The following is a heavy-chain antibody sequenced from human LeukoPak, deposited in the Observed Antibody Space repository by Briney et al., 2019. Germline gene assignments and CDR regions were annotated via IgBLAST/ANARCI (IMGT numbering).Heavy chain of an antibody. CDR3: ARSLNIRRAPLDY. V-gene: IGHV1-46*01. D-gene: IGHD2-2*02. J-gene: IGHJ4*02. CDR2: INPSGGST. Sequence: ASVKVSCKASGGTFSSYAISWVRQAPGQGLEWMGIINPSGGSTSYAQKFQGRVTMTRDTSTSTVYMELSSLRSEDTAVYYCARSLNIRRAPLDYWGQGTLVTVSS. CDR1: GGTFSSYA.